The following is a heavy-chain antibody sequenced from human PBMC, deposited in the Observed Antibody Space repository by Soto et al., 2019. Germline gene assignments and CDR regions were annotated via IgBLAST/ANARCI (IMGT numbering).Heavy chain of an antibody. CDR3: TRDAGFDSRSYYFDN. D-gene: IGHD3-22*01. CDR2: ISGYSSKT. J-gene: IGHJ4*02. CDR1: GYTLTSYG. Sequence: ASVKVSCKASGYTLTSYGFSWVRQAPGQGREWMGWISGYSSKTKYAQKFQGRVSMTTDTSSSTAYMEVRSLTFDDTAVYYCTRDAGFDSRSYYFDNWGQGTLVTVSS. V-gene: IGHV1-18*01.